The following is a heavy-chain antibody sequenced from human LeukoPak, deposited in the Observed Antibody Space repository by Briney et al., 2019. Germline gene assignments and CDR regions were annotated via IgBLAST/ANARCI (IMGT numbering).Heavy chain of an antibody. Sequence: GGTLRLSCAASGFTFSSYSMNWVRQAPGQGLEWVSSISSSSTYMSYADSVKGRFTISRDNAKNALYLQMNILRAEDTAVYYCAKVRLDYYDPSGYYYHSDAFDVWGQGTMVTVSA. V-gene: IGHV3-21*01. J-gene: IGHJ3*01. CDR2: ISSSSTYM. CDR3: AKVRLDYYDPSGYYYHSDAFDV. D-gene: IGHD3-22*01. CDR1: GFTFSSYS.